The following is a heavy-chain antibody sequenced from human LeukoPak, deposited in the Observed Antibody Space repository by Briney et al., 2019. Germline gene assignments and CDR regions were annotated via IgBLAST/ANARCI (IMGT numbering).Heavy chain of an antibody. Sequence: GGSLRLSCAASGFTFSSYAMSWVRQAPGKGLEWVSGTSGSGRSIHYADSVKGRFTISRDNSKNTLYLQMNSLRADDTAVYYGAKDMNSWGDGSGLGDYFDYWGQGTLVTVSS. D-gene: IGHD6-19*01. CDR3: AKDMNSWGDGSGLGDYFDY. V-gene: IGHV3-23*01. CDR1: GFTFSSYA. J-gene: IGHJ4*02. CDR2: TSGSGRSI.